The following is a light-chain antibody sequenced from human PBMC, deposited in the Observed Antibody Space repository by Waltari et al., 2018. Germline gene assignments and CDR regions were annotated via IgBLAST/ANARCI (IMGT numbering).Light chain of an antibody. J-gene: IGKJ1*01. V-gene: IGKV1-39*01. CDR2: ASS. CDR3: QQSYSTPQT. Sequence: DIQMTQSPSSLSASVGDRVTITCRASQSISSYLNWYQQKPGKAPKLLIYASSSVQSGVPSRFSGSGSGTEFTLTISSLQPEDFATYYCQQSYSTPQTFGQGTKVEIK. CDR1: QSISSY.